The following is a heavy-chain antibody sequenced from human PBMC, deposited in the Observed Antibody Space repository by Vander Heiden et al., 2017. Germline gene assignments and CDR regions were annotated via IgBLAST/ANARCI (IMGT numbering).Heavy chain of an antibody. CDR1: GGSICSGVYS. J-gene: IGHJ4*02. CDR3: ARSSSLFDY. Sequence: QVQLQESGPALVKPSQTLSPTRTVPGGSICSGVYSWSWIRQHPGKGLEWIGYIYYSGSTYYHPSLKSRVTISVDTSKNQFSLKLSSVTAADTAVYYCARSSSLFDYWGQGTLVTVSS. V-gene: IGHV4-31*03. CDR2: IYYSGST.